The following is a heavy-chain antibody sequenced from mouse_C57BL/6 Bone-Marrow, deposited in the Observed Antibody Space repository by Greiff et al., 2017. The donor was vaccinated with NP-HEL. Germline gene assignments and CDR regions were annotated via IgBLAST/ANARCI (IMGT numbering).Heavy chain of an antibody. V-gene: IGHV1-55*01. Sequence: VQLQQPGAELVKPGASVKMSCKASGYTFTSCWLTWVKQRPGQGLEWIGDIYPGSGSTNYNEKFKSKATLTVDTSSSTAYMQLSNLTSEDSAVYYCARSIYYGNVFAYWGQGSLVTVSA. D-gene: IGHD2-1*01. CDR2: IYPGSGST. CDR3: ARSIYYGNVFAY. J-gene: IGHJ3*01. CDR1: GYTFTSCW.